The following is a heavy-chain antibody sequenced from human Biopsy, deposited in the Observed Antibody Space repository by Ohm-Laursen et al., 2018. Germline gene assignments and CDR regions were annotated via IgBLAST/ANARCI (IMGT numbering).Heavy chain of an antibody. CDR2: INQSGTT. CDR3: ARHPTGFWFDP. J-gene: IGHJ5*02. CDR1: GKTFSDYQ. V-gene: IGHV4-34*01. Sequence: SDTLSLTCAVFGKTFSDYQWSWIRQPPGKGLEWIGQINQSGTTNYNPSLKSRVSISADASKYEFSLRLTSVTAADTAVYYCARHPTGFWFDPWGQGTLVIVSS.